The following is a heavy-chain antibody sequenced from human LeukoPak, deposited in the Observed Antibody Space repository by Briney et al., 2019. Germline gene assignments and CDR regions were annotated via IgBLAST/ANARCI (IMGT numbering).Heavy chain of an antibody. V-gene: IGHV4-39*01. CDR1: GGSISSSSYY. CDR3: ARTSITMVRGVRLPQRRYYFDY. J-gene: IGHJ4*02. D-gene: IGHD3-10*01. CDR2: IYYSGST. Sequence: PSETLSLTCTVSGGSISSSSYYWGWIRQPPGKGLEWIGSIYYSGSTYYNPSLKSRVTISVDTSKNQFSLKLSSVTAADTAVYYCARTSITMVRGVRLPQRRYYFDYWGQGTLVTVSS.